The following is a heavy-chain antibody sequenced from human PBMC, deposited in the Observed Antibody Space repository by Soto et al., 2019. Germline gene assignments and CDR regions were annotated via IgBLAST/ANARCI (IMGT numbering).Heavy chain of an antibody. CDR1: GGSFSGYY. CDR2: INHSGST. Sequence: PSETLSLTCAVYGGSFSGYYWSWIRQPPGKGLEWIGEINHSGSTNYNPSLKSRVTISVDTSKNQFSLKLSSVTAADTAVYYCARLRFGIRSYYYYYMDVWGKGTTVTVSS. CDR3: ARLRFGIRSYYYYYMDV. D-gene: IGHD3-10*01. J-gene: IGHJ6*03. V-gene: IGHV4-34*01.